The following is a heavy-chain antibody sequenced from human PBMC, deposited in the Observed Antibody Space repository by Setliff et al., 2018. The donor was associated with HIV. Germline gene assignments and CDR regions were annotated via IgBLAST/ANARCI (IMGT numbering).Heavy chain of an antibody. D-gene: IGHD3-22*01. CDR1: GDLINNHN. J-gene: IGHJ3*02. V-gene: IGHV4-59*08. CDR3: ARSRIRGYYDTSPAMAFDI. CDR2: IHYSGTS. Sequence: SETLSLTCTVSGDLINNHNWNWIRQSPEKGLEWLGNIHYSGTSNYNSSLKSRIVISLDTSKKQFSLHFYSVTAADTAVYYCARSRIRGYYDTSPAMAFDIWGQGTVVTVSS.